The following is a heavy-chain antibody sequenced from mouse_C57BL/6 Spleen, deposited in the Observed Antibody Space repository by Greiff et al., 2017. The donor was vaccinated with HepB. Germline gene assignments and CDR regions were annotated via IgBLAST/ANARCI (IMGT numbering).Heavy chain of an antibody. Sequence: VQLVESGAELVRPGTSVKVSCKASGYAFTNYLIEWVKQRPGQGLEWIGVINPGSGGTNYNEKFKGKATTTADKSSSTAYMQLSSLTSEDSAVYFCARGDITTVVPDYWGQGTTLTVSS. J-gene: IGHJ2*01. V-gene: IGHV1-54*01. CDR1: GYAFTNYL. CDR2: INPGSGGT. D-gene: IGHD1-1*01. CDR3: ARGDITTVVPDY.